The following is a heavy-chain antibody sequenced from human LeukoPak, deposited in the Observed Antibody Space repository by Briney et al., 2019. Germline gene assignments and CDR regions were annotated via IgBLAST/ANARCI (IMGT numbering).Heavy chain of an antibody. CDR2: IKQDGSEK. CDR3: ARDHDFWSGYPLDY. Sequence: GGSLRLSCAASGFTFSSYWMSWVRQAPGKGLEWVANIKQDGSEKYYVDSVKGRFTISRDNAKNSLYLQMNSLRAEDTAVYYCARDHDFWSGYPLDYWGQGTLVTVSS. V-gene: IGHV3-7*01. D-gene: IGHD3-3*01. CDR1: GFTFSSYW. J-gene: IGHJ4*02.